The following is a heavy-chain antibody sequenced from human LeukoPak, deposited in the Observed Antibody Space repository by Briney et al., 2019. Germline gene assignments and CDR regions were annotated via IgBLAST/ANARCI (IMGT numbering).Heavy chain of an antibody. CDR3: ARESAYYYDSSGYYSLAFDI. CDR2: ISAYNGNT. J-gene: IGHJ3*02. D-gene: IGHD3-22*01. CDR1: GYTFTSYG. V-gene: IGHV1-18*01. Sequence: ASVKVSCKASGYTFTSYGISWVRQAPGQGVEWMGWISAYNGNTNYAQKLQGRVNITTDTDKRRAYMELRSLRSDDTAVYYCARESAYYYDSSGYYSLAFDIWGQGTMVTVSS.